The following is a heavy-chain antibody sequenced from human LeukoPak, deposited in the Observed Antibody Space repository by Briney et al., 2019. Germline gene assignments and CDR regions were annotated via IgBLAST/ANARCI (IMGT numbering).Heavy chain of an antibody. J-gene: IGHJ3*02. D-gene: IGHD2/OR15-2a*01. CDR1: GFTFTNYA. CDR2: YSGRRSTT. V-gene: IGHV3-23*01. CDR3: VKDVDRAGYFHAFDI. Sequence: GGSLRLSCAASGFTFTNYAMSCVRQAPGKGREWVSGYSGRRSTTYYADSVQGRFIISRANCKKMLYLHMNRLRVHDTAIYYCVKDVDRAGYFHAFDIWGQGTLVSVS.